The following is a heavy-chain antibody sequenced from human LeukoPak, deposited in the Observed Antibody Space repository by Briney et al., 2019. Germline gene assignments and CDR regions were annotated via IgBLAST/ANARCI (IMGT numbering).Heavy chain of an antibody. J-gene: IGHJ6*02. CDR3: ARESLRMPYSSFSYGMDV. CDR1: GGSISSYY. CDR2: IYTSGST. V-gene: IGHV4-4*07. Sequence: SGTLSLTCTVSGGSISSYYWSWIRQPAGKGLEWIGRIYTSGSTNYNPSLKSRVTMSVDTSKNQFSLKLSSVTAADTAVYYCARESLRMPYSSFSYGMDVWGQGTTVTVSS. D-gene: IGHD6-6*01.